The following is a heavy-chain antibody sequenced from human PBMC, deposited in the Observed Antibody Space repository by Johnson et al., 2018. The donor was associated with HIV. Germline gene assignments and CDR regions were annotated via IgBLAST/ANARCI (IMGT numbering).Heavy chain of an antibody. V-gene: IGHV3-7*05. CDR1: GFTFSSYW. CDR2: IKQDGSEK. J-gene: IGHJ3*02. D-gene: IGHD6-13*01. Sequence: VQLLESGGGLVQPGGSLRLSCAASGFTFSSYWMSWVRQAPGKGLEWVANIKQDGSEKYYVDSVKGRFTISRDNAKKSLSLQMNSLRAEDTAVYYCARESSSSWGGAFDIWGQGTMVTVSS. CDR3: ARESSSSWGGAFDI.